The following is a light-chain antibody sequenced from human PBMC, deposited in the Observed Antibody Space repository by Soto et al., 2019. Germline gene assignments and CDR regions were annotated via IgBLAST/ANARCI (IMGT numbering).Light chain of an antibody. CDR3: QQYGSSGT. CDR2: GAS. CDR1: QSVTSYY. Sequence: EIVLTQSPGTLSLSPGERATLSCRASQSVTSYYLAWYQQTPGQAPRLLIYGASSRATGIPDRFSGSGSGTDFTLTISRLEPEDFAVYYCQQYGSSGTFGQGTKVDIK. V-gene: IGKV3-20*01. J-gene: IGKJ1*01.